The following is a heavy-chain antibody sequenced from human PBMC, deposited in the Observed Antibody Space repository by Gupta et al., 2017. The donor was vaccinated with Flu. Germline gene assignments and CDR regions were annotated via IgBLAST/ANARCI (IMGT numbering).Heavy chain of an antibody. D-gene: IGHD3-22*01. CDR2: FYASGGA. Sequence: QVQLQQSGPGLVKPSETLSLTCNVSGGSFSSHYWTWIRQPAGKGLEWIGRFYASGGATYNPSLKGRVSMSVDTSKNQFSLQLTAVTAADTAVYYCSSGYYYDSDGYFRDYWGRGTLVTVSS. J-gene: IGHJ4*02. V-gene: IGHV4-4*07. CDR3: SSGYYYDSDGYFRDY. CDR1: GGSFSSHY.